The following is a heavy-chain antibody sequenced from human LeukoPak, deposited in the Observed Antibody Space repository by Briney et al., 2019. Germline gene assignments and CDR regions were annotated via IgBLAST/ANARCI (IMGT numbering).Heavy chain of an antibody. CDR3: ARASGSGSYPLDY. J-gene: IGHJ4*02. CDR1: GGSISSYS. CDR2: IYNSGST. D-gene: IGHD3-10*01. V-gene: IGHV4-59*01. Sequence: RPSETLSLTCSVSGGSISSYSWSWIRRPPGKGLEWIGYIYNSGSTNYNPSLKSRITISVDTPKNHFSLKLTSVTAADTAVYYCARASGSGSYPLDYWGQGTLVTVSS.